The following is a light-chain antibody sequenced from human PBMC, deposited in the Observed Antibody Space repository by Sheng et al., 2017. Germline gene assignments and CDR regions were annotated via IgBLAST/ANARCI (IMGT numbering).Light chain of an antibody. CDR3: QSYGAGNPRV. V-gene: IGLV6-57*01. CDR2: EDN. CDR1: SGSIADNY. Sequence: NFMLTQPHSVSESPGKTVTISCARTSGSIADNYVQWYQQXPGSSPTTVIFEDNRRPSGVPDRFSGSIDSSSNSASLTISGLRIEDEADYYCQSYGAGNPRVFGGGTKLTVL. J-gene: IGLJ3*02.